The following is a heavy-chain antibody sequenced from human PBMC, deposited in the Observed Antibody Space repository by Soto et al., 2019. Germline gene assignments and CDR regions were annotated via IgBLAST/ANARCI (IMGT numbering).Heavy chain of an antibody. V-gene: IGHV1-69*19. J-gene: IGHJ4*02. CDR1: GGTFSSYA. CDR3: ASPRSFYGDYKYFFDY. Sequence: QVQLVQSGAEVKKPGSSVKVSCKASGGTFSSYAISWVRQAPGQGLGWMGGIIPIFGTANYAQKFQGRVTITADESTSTAYMELSSLRSEDTAVYYCASPRSFYGDYKYFFDYWGQGTLVTVSS. CDR2: IIPIFGTA. D-gene: IGHD4-17*01.